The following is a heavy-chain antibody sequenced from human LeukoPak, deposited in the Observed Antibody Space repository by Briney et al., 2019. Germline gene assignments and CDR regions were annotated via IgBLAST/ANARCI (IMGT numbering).Heavy chain of an antibody. J-gene: IGHJ2*01. CDR1: GFDFRTYS. CDR2: ISYDGSRK. V-gene: IGHV3-30*04. CDR3: ARDPGYCTGGRCPNWFFDL. Sequence: PGGSLRLSCAASGFDFRTYSMHWVRQAPGKGLEWVAIISYDGSRKYYADSVKGRFTISRDNSRNTLYLQMNSLRADETAVYYCARDPGYCTGGRCPNWFFDLWGRGTLVIVSS. D-gene: IGHD2-15*01.